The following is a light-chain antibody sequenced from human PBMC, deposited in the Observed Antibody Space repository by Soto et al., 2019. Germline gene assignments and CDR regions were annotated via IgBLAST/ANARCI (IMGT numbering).Light chain of an antibody. V-gene: IGLV2-8*01. CDR2: EVT. Sequence: QSALTQPPSASGSPGQSVTISCTGTSSDVGGYDYVSWYQQHPGKAPKLMIYEVTKRPSGVPDRFSVSKSGNTASLTVSGLQADDEAHYYCSSSGGSNIAYVFGTGTTVTVL. CDR1: SSDVGGYDY. CDR3: SSSGGSNIAYV. J-gene: IGLJ1*01.